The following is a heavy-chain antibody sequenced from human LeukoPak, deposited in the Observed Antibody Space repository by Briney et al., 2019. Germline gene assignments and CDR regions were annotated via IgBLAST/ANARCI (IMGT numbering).Heavy chain of an antibody. CDR1: GGTFSSYA. V-gene: IGHV1-3*01. J-gene: IGHJ4*02. D-gene: IGHD2-15*01. CDR2: INAGNGNT. Sequence: GASVKVSCKASGGTFSSYAISWVRQAPGQGLEWMGWINAGNGNTKYSQKFQDRITFTSDTSASTAYMELSSLRSEDTAVYYCAIHCSGGSCSRSYYFDYWGQGTLVTVSS. CDR3: AIHCSGGSCSRSYYFDY.